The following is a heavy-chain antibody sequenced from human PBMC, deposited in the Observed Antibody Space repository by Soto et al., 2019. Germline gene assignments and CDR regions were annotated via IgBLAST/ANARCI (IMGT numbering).Heavy chain of an antibody. CDR3: ARSREFDY. CDR2: IFPSGTT. CDR1: GGSLSGATYS. Sequence: SETLSLTCGVSGGSLSGATYSWNWIRQPPGKGLEWIGYIFPSGTTYYNPSLKSRVTISIDVSKNQFSLSLRPLTAADTAVYYCARSREFDYWSQGTLVTVSS. V-gene: IGHV4-30-2*01. J-gene: IGHJ4*02.